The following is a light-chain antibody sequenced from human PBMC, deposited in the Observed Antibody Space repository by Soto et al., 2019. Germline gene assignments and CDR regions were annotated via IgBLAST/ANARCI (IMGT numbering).Light chain of an antibody. CDR1: QSASGW. J-gene: IGKJ1*01. CDR3: QQYTKYPWT. V-gene: IGKV1-5*03. CDR2: KTS. Sequence: DIQMTQSPSTLSASVGDRVTITCRASQSASGWLARYQQKPGKAPEHLIYKTSSLESGAPSRFSGSGSGTEFTLTISSLQPDDFATYYCQQYTKYPWTFGQVTKVEIK.